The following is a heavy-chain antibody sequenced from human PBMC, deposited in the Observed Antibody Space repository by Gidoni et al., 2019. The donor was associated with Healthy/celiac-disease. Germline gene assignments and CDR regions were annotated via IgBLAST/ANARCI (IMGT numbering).Heavy chain of an antibody. CDR2: IYYSGST. V-gene: IGHV4-39*01. CDR1: GGSIRSSSYY. CDR3: ARHTGAVAGRPYYFDY. Sequence: QLQLQASGPGLVKPSATLSLTCTVSGGSIRSSSYYWGWIRQPPGKGLEWIGSIYYSGSTYYNPSLKSRVTISVDMSKNQFSLKLSSVTAADTAVYYCARHTGAVAGRPYYFDYWGQGTLVTVSS. J-gene: IGHJ4*02. D-gene: IGHD6-19*01.